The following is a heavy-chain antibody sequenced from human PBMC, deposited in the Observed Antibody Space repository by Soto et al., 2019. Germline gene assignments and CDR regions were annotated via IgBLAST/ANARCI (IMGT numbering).Heavy chain of an antibody. CDR2: ISGSGGST. J-gene: IGHJ4*02. D-gene: IGHD2-15*01. CDR1: GFTFSSYA. Sequence: GESLKISCAASGFTFSSYAMSWVRQAPGKGLEWVSAISGSGGSTYYADSVKGRFTISRDNSKNTLYLQMNSLRAEDTAVYYCAKGGYCSGGSCYFGYWGQGTLVTVSS. V-gene: IGHV3-23*01. CDR3: AKGGYCSGGSCYFGY.